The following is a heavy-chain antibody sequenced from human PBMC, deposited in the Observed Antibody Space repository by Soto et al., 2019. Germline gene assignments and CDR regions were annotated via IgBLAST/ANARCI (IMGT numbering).Heavy chain of an antibody. J-gene: IGHJ2*01. CDR1: AVAISSTNW. CDR2: IYHSGST. V-gene: IGHV4-4*02. CDR3: ARVSPHGYKFNWYFDL. D-gene: IGHD5-12*01. Sequence: NPSACVCHTCAVSAVAISSTNWWSWVSQPPGKGLEWIGEIYHSGSTNYNPSLKSRVTISVDKSKNQFSLKLSSVTAADTAVYYCARVSPHGYKFNWYFDLWGRGTLVTVSS.